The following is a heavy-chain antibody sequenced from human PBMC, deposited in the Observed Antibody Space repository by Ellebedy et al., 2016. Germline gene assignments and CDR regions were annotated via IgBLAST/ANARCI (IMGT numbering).Heavy chain of an antibody. CDR3: ARDPGRYCTGGSCYSRGDWFDP. V-gene: IGHV4-30-4*01. Sequence: SETLSLTCTVSGGSITSYYYWSWFRQPPGKGLEWIGYIDYSGSAHYSPSLDSRVTISVDTSKKFFSLNLRSVTAADTAVYFCARDPGRYCTGGSCYSRGDWFDPWGQGTLVKVSS. D-gene: IGHD2-15*01. J-gene: IGHJ5*02. CDR1: GGSITSYYY. CDR2: IDYSGSA.